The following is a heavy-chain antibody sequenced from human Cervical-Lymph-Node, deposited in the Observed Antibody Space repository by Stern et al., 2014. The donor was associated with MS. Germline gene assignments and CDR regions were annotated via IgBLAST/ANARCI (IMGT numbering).Heavy chain of an antibody. CDR2: ISYDGSNK. V-gene: IGHV3-30*18. CDR3: AKDLYRDYYGMDV. D-gene: IGHD4-11*01. J-gene: IGHJ6*02. Sequence: QVQLVESGGGVVQPGRSLRLSCAASGFTFSSYGMHWVRQAPGKGLEWVAVISYDGSNKYYADSVKGRFTIFRDNSKNTLYLQMNSLRAEDTAVYYCAKDLYRDYYGMDVWGQGTTVTVSS. CDR1: GFTFSSYG.